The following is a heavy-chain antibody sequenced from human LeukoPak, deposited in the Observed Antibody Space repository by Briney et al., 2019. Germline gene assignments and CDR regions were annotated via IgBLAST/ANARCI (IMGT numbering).Heavy chain of an antibody. CDR1: GGSISSGYYD. V-gene: IGHV4-61*09. J-gene: IGHJ4*02. D-gene: IGHD2-15*01. Sequence: SETMSLTRTVSGGSISSGYYDWSWIRQPAGKGLEWIGHIYTSGSTNYNPSLKSPVTISVDTSKNQCSLQLSPVTAADTAVYYCAISSGGNSPFYYWGQGTLVTVSS. CDR2: IYTSGST. CDR3: AISSGGNSPFYY.